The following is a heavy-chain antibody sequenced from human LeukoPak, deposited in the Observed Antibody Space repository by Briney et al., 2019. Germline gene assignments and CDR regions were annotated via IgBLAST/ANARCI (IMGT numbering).Heavy chain of an antibody. D-gene: IGHD6-13*01. J-gene: IGHJ4*02. Sequence: GGSLRLSCAASGFTFRNYWMSWVRQAPGKGLEFVANIKQEGSEKYYVDSVKGRFTISRDNAKNSLYLQMNSLRAEDTAVYYCARRESSSWYFVDYWGQGTLVTVSS. CDR3: ARRESSSWYFVDY. CDR2: IKQEGSEK. V-gene: IGHV3-7*05. CDR1: GFTFRNYW.